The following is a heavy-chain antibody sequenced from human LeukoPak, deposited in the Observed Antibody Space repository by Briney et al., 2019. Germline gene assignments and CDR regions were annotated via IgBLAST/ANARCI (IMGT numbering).Heavy chain of an antibody. Sequence: ASVKVSCKASGYTFTGYYMHWVRQAPGQVLGWMGWINPNSGGTNYAQKFQGRVTMTRDTSISTAYMELSRLRSDDTAVYYCARAKSYYYGLDVWGQGTTVTVSS. J-gene: IGHJ6*02. CDR3: ARAKSYYYGLDV. V-gene: IGHV1-2*02. CDR2: INPNSGGT. CDR1: GYTFTGYY.